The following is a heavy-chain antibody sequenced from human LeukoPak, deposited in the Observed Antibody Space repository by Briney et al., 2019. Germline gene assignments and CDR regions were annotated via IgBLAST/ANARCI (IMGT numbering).Heavy chain of an antibody. V-gene: IGHV3-23*01. CDR1: GFTFSNAW. D-gene: IGHD2-15*01. CDR3: AKDSLVVVVAATGYFQH. J-gene: IGHJ1*01. CDR2: ISGSGGST. Sequence: GGSLRLSCAASGFTFSNAWMSWVRQAPGKGLEWVSAISGSGGSTYYADSVKGRFTISRDNSKNTLYLQMNSLRAEDTAVYYCAKDSLVVVVAATGYFQHWGQGTLVTVSS.